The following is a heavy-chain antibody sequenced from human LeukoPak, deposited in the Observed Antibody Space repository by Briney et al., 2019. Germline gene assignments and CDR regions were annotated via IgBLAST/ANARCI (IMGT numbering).Heavy chain of an antibody. D-gene: IGHD5-18*01. CDR2: ISAYNGNT. CDR3: ARWGGTAMVTSDFDY. J-gene: IGHJ4*02. Sequence: ASVKVSCKASGYTFTSYYMHWVRQAPGQGLEWMGWISAYNGNTNYAQKLQGRVTMTTDTFTIPAYMELRSLRSDETAVYSCARWGGTAMVTSDFDYWGQGTLVTVSS. V-gene: IGHV1-18*04. CDR1: GYTFTSYY.